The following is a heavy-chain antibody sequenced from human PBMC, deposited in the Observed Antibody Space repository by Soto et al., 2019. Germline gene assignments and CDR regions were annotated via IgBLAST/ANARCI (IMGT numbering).Heavy chain of an antibody. CDR3: ARVSGYSYGYSFGMDV. D-gene: IGHD5-18*01. Sequence: GGSLRLSCTTSGFSFGDYAMSWVRQAPGKGLEWVGFIRTKAYGGTPDYAASLKGRFTVSRDDSKSIAYLQMNSLKSEDTALYYCARVSGYSYGYSFGMDVWGQGTTVTVSS. V-gene: IGHV3-49*04. CDR1: GFSFGDYA. CDR2: IRTKAYGGTP. J-gene: IGHJ6*02.